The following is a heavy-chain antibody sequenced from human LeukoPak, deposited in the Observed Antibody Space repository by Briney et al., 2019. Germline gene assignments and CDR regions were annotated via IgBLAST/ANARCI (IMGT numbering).Heavy chain of an antibody. CDR1: GGSSSSGSYY. V-gene: IGHV4-61*02. CDR3: ELDFWSGFDY. D-gene: IGHD3-3*01. J-gene: IGHJ4*02. CDR2: IYTSGST. Sequence: PSQTLSLTCTVSGGSSSSGSYYWSWIRQPAGKGLEWIGRIYTSGSTYYNPSLKSRVTISVDTSKNQFSLKLSAVTAADTAVYYCELDFWSGFDYWGQGTLVTVSS.